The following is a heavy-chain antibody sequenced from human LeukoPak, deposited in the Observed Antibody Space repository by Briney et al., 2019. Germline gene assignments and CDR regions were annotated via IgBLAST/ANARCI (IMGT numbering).Heavy chain of an antibody. CDR3: AKGFFKSTGLDC. CDR1: GFTFSSYS. J-gene: IGHJ4*02. Sequence: GGSLRLSCAASGFTFSSYSLSWVRQAPGKGLEWVSSIGGSGDRTYYADSVKGRFTISRDNSKNTLYLQMNSPRAEDTAEYYWAKGFFKSTGLDCWGQGTLVTVSS. D-gene: IGHD2/OR15-2a*01. V-gene: IGHV3-23*01. CDR2: IGGSGDRT.